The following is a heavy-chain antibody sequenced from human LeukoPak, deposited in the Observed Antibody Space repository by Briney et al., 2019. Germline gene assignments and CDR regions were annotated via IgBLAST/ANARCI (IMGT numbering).Heavy chain of an antibody. J-gene: IGHJ4*02. CDR2: ISGDSRYI. V-gene: IGHV3-21*06. D-gene: IGHD6-13*01. CDR3: ARGPFSSSWSDFDY. CDR1: GFTFSDYS. Sequence: GGSLRLSCAASGFTFSDYSLNWVRQASGKGLEWVSCISGDSRYIYYADSVKGRSTISRDNAQNSLYLHMNSLRAEDTAVYYCARGPFSSSWSDFDYWGQGTLVTVSS.